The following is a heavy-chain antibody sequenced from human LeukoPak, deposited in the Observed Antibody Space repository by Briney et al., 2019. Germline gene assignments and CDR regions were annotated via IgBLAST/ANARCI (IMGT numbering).Heavy chain of an antibody. CDR3: ARSAGDSFDY. Sequence: ASVKVSCKASGYTFTTYAMHWVRQAPGQRLEWMGWINAGNGNTKYSQEFQGRVTITGDTSASTAYVELSSLRSEDMAVYYCARSAGDSFDYWGQGTLVTVSS. V-gene: IGHV1-3*03. J-gene: IGHJ4*02. D-gene: IGHD2-21*02. CDR2: INAGNGNT. CDR1: GYTFTTYA.